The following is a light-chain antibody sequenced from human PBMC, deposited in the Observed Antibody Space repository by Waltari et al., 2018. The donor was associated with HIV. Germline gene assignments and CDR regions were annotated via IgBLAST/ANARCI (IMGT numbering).Light chain of an antibody. Sequence: QPVLTQPPSVSAAPGQRVNISSTGSSSNPKNKYVSWYQHHPGTAPKLLIFENNERPSGIPDRYSGSKSGTSATLAVTGLQIGDEADYYCATWDTDLIGVVFGGGTKLTVL. CDR2: ENN. CDR3: ATWDTDLIGVV. CDR1: SSNPKNKY. J-gene: IGLJ2*01. V-gene: IGLV1-51*02.